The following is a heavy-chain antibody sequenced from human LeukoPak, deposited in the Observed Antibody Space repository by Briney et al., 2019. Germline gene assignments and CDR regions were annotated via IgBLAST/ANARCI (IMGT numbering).Heavy chain of an antibody. CDR2: IYYSGST. Sequence: SETLSLTCTVSGGSISSYYWSWIRQPPGKGLEWIGYIYYSGSTNYNPSLKSRVTISVDTSKNQFSLKLSSVTAADTAVYYCARGVVPAAIGLYYFDYWGQGTLVTVSS. D-gene: IGHD2-2*01. J-gene: IGHJ4*02. CDR1: GGSISSYY. CDR3: ARGVVPAAIGLYYFDY. V-gene: IGHV4-59*01.